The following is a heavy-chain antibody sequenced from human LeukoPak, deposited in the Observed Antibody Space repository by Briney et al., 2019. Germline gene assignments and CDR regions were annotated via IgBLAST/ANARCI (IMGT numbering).Heavy chain of an antibody. Sequence: PGGSLRLSCAASGFIFRSYAMSWVRQAPGKGLDWVAAISGSGDNTYYAGSVKGRFTISRDNSKNTLYLQMNSLRAEDTAVYYCAKDGDYSSGPNWFDPWGQGTLVTVSS. V-gene: IGHV3-23*01. D-gene: IGHD6-19*01. J-gene: IGHJ5*02. CDR3: AKDGDYSSGPNWFDP. CDR1: GFIFRSYA. CDR2: ISGSGDNT.